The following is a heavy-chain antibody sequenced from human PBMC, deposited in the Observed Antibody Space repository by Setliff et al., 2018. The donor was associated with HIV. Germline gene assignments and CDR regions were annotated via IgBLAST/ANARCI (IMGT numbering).Heavy chain of an antibody. CDR2: IHYSGNT. D-gene: IGHD3-3*01. CDR3: ARGGLGVVTSFDS. CDR1: GGSTSSGGYY. J-gene: IGHJ4*02. V-gene: IGHV4-31*03. Sequence: ASETLSLTCTVSGGSTSSGGYYWSWNRQHPGKGLEWIGYIHYSGNTYNNPSLNSRISISVDMSKNKFSLKLSSLTAADTAVYYCARGGLGVVTSFDSWGPGTLVTVSS.